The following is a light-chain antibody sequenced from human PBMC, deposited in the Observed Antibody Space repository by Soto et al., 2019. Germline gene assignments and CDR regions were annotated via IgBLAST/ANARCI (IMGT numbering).Light chain of an antibody. J-gene: IGKJ1*01. V-gene: IGKV1-5*03. CDR2: KAS. Sequence: DIQMTQSPSTLSASVGDRVTITCRASQSISSWLAWYQQKPGKAPKLVIYKASSLESGVPSRFSGSGSGTEFTLTISSLQPDYFATYYCQQYNSYRRTFGQGTKVEIK. CDR3: QQYNSYRRT. CDR1: QSISSW.